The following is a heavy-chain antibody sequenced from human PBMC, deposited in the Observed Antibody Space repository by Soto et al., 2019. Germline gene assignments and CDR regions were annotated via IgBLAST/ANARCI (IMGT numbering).Heavy chain of an antibody. CDR3: ARGRYSSWPHTDAFDI. CDR2: ISSSSSYI. D-gene: IGHD6-13*01. CDR1: GFTFSSYS. Sequence: EVQLVESGGGLVKPGGSLSLSCAASGFTFSSYSMNWVRQAPGKGLEWVSSISSSSSYIYYADSVKGRFTISRDNAKNSLDLQMNTRRAEDTAVYYCARGRYSSWPHTDAFDIWGQGTMVTVAS. J-gene: IGHJ3*02. V-gene: IGHV3-21*01.